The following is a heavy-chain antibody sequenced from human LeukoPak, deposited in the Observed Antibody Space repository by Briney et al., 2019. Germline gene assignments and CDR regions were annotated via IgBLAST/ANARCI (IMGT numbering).Heavy chain of an antibody. J-gene: IGHJ6*03. V-gene: IGHV1-2*02. CDR2: INPNSGGT. D-gene: IGHD5-12*01. CDR1: GYTFTGYY. CDR3: ARSSLPGYVPKNPDYYMDV. Sequence: GASVKVSCKASGYTFTGYYMHWVRQAPGQGLEWMGWINPNSGGTNYAQKFQGRVTMTRDTSISTAYMELSRLRSDDTAVYYCARSSLPGYVPKNPDYYMDVWGKGTTVTVSS.